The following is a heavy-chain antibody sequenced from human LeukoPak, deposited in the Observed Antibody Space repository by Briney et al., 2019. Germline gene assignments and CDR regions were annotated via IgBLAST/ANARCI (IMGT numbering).Heavy chain of an antibody. CDR2: IKQDGSEK. J-gene: IGHJ3*02. V-gene: IGHV3-7*01. D-gene: IGHD1-26*01. Sequence: GGSLRLSCAASGFTFSSYWMSWVRQAPGKGLEWVANIKQDGSEKYYVDSVKGRFTISRDNAKNSLYLQMNSLRAEDTAVYYCARVRIVGASHDAFDIWGQGTMLTVSS. CDR1: GFTFSSYW. CDR3: ARVRIVGASHDAFDI.